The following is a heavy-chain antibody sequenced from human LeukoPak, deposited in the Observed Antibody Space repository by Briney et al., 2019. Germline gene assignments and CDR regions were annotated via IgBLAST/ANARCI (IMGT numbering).Heavy chain of an antibody. Sequence: GASVKVSCKASGYTFTSYGISWVRQAPGQGLEWMGWISAYNGNTNYAQKLQGRVTMTTDTSTSTAYMELRSLRSDDTVVYYCARVTGSGSYYKRLDYWGQGTLVTVSS. CDR2: ISAYNGNT. D-gene: IGHD3-10*01. J-gene: IGHJ4*02. CDR3: ARVTGSGSYYKRLDY. V-gene: IGHV1-18*01. CDR1: GYTFTSYG.